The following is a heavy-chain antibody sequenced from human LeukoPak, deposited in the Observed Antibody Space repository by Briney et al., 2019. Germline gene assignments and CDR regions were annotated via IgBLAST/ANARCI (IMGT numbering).Heavy chain of an antibody. J-gene: IGHJ4*02. CDR3: ARGDVDTAMVSRY. CDR1: GFIFRNCA. CDR2: ISYDGSNK. D-gene: IGHD5-18*01. Sequence: GRSLRLSCAASGFIFRNCAIHWVRQAPGKGLEWVAVISYDGSNKYYADSVKGRFTISRDNSKNTLYLQMNSLRAEDTAVYYCARGDVDTAMVSRYWGQGTLVTVSS. V-gene: IGHV3-30*04.